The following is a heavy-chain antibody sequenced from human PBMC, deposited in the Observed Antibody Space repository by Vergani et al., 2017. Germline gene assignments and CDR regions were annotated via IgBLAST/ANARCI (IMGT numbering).Heavy chain of an antibody. V-gene: IGHV3-73*02. CDR3: LCAPFFEFRRSLG. D-gene: IGHD3-3*02. CDR2: IRSKANLYRT. CDR1: GFDFIGTV. Sequence: EVQLMESGGGLVQPGGSLTLSCVGSGFDFIGTVRHWVRQAAGKGPEWIGHIRSKANLYRTMYDESVKDRFTISRDDSKNTAYLQMNRLTSEDTAVYFCLCAPFFEFRRSLGWGPGTRVIVSS. J-gene: IGHJ4*02.